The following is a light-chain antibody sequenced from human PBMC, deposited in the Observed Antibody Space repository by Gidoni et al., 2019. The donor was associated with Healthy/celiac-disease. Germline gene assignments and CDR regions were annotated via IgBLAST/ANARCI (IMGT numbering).Light chain of an antibody. V-gene: IGKV3-11*01. J-gene: IGKJ1*01. CDR3: QQRYNWPPT. CDR1: QSVSSY. Sequence: DIVLTPAPATLSLSPGERATLSCRASQSVSSYLAWYQQKPGQAPRLLIYDASNWATGIPARFSGSGSGTDFTLTISSLEPEDFAVYYCQQRYNWPPTFGQGTKVEIK. CDR2: DAS.